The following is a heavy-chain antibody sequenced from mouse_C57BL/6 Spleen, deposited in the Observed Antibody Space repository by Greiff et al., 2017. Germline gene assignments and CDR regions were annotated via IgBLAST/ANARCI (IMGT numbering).Heavy chain of an antibody. CDR1: GYTFTSYT. CDR2: INPSSGYT. D-gene: IGHD1-1*01. CDR3: ATSYGSSFGFAY. Sequence: VQLQQSGAELARPGASVKMSCKASGYTFTSYTMHWVKQRPGQGLEWIGYINPSSGYTKYNQKFKDKATLTADKSSSTAYMQLSSLTSEDSAVYYCATSYGSSFGFAYWGQGTLVTVSA. J-gene: IGHJ3*01. V-gene: IGHV1-4*01.